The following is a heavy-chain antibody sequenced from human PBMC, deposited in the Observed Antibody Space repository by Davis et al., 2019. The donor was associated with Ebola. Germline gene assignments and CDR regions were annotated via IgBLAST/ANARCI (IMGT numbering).Heavy chain of an antibody. Sequence: GESLKISCAASGFTFSSYAMSWVRQAPGKGLEWVSAISGSGGSTYYADSVKGRFTISRDNSKNTLYLQMNSLRAEDTAVYYCAKAPIYCSGGSCYSVDYWGQGTLVTVSS. V-gene: IGHV3-23*01. J-gene: IGHJ4*02. CDR3: AKAPIYCSGGSCYSVDY. D-gene: IGHD2-15*01. CDR1: GFTFSSYA. CDR2: ISGSGGST.